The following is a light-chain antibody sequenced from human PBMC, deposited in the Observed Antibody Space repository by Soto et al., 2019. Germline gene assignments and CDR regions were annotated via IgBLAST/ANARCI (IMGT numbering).Light chain of an antibody. CDR3: QLYGSSPMYT. J-gene: IGKJ2*01. Sequence: EIVLTQSPATLSLSPGERATLSCRASQSVSNSALAWYLQKPGQAPRLLIYGASSRATGIADRFSGGGSGTDFSLTISRLEPEDFAVYFCQLYGSSPMYTFGQGTRLEI. V-gene: IGKV3-20*01. CDR2: GAS. CDR1: QSVSNSA.